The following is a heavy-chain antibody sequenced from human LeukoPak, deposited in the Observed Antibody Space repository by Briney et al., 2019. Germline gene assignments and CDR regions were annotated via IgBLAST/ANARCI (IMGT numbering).Heavy chain of an antibody. CDR3: AIEELYCSSTSCQPFFDY. J-gene: IGHJ4*02. V-gene: IGHV3-20*04. D-gene: IGHD2-2*01. CDR1: GFTFDDYG. CDR2: ISWNGGST. Sequence: PGGSLRLSCAASGFTFDDYGMSWVRQVPGKGLEWVSGISWNGGSTDYANSVKGRFTISRDNSKNTLYLQMNSLRAEDTAVYYCAIEELYCSSTSCQPFFDYWGQGTLVTVSS.